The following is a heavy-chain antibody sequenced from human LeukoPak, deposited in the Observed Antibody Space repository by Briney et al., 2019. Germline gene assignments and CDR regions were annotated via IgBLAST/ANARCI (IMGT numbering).Heavy chain of an antibody. V-gene: IGHV3-21*01. J-gene: IGHJ6*03. CDR2: IISISGYI. D-gene: IGHD5-18*01. CDR3: ARAGPWVTPHYYYYYMDV. Sequence: GGCLRLSCAASGFSFSSHSMNWVRQAPGRGLEWVSSIISISGYIFYADSVKGRSTISRDNAKNPLYLQMNSLKAEDTAVYYYARAGPWVTPHYYYYYMDVWGKGTTVTVSS. CDR1: GFSFSSHS.